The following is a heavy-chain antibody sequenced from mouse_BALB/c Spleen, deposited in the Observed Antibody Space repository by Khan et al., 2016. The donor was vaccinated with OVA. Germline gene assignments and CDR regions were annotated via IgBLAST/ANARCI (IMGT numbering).Heavy chain of an antibody. J-gene: IGHJ3*01. CDR3: ARGSGNYLFAY. V-gene: IGHV1S137*01. Sequence: QVQLQQPGAELVRPGVSVKISCKGSGYIFTDFSMHWVKRSHAKSLEWIGVISTYYGDSIYNQNFKDKATLTVEKSSSTAYMELARLTSEDSAIYYCARGSGNYLFAYWGQGTLVTVSA. CDR1: GYIFTDFS. D-gene: IGHD2-1*01. CDR2: ISTYYGDS.